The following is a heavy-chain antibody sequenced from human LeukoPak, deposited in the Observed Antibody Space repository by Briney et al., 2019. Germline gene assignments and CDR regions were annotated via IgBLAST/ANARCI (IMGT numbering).Heavy chain of an antibody. CDR3: ARDPVANDAFDI. V-gene: IGHV1-18*01. J-gene: IGHJ3*02. Sequence: ASVKVSCKASGGTFSSYAISWVRQAPGQGLEWMGWISAYNGNTNYAQKLQGRVTMTTDTSTSTAYMELRSLRSDDTAVYYCARDPVANDAFDIWGQGTMVTVSS. CDR2: ISAYNGNT. D-gene: IGHD4-23*01. CDR1: GGTFSSYA.